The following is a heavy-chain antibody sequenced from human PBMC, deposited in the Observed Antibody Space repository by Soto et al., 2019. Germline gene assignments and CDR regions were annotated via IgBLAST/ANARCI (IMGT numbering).Heavy chain of an antibody. CDR3: ARLPNTVLLAV. Sequence: PGDSLKISCETSGYSFTSYWINWVRQMPGKGLEWMGRIDPSDSYTEFNPSFQGHVTMSVDTSLSAAYLQWSSLKASDTAIYYGARLPNTVLLAVWGQGTLVTVAS. CDR1: GYSFTSYW. D-gene: IGHD4-17*01. CDR2: IDPSDSYT. V-gene: IGHV5-10-1*01. J-gene: IGHJ3*01.